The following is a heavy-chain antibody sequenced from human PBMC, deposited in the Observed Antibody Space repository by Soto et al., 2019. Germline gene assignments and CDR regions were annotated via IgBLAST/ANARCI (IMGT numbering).Heavy chain of an antibody. CDR2: ISGSGGST. Sequence: PGGSLRLSCAASGFTFSSYAMSWVRQAPGKGLEWVSAISGSGGSTYYADSVKGRFTISRDNSKNTLYLQMNSLRAEDTAVYYCAKHMVRGRYYYYGMDVWGQGTTVTVAS. J-gene: IGHJ6*02. D-gene: IGHD3-10*01. V-gene: IGHV3-23*01. CDR1: GFTFSSYA. CDR3: AKHMVRGRYYYYGMDV.